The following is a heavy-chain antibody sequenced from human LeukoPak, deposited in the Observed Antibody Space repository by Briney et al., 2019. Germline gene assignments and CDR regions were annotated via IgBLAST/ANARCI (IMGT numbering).Heavy chain of an antibody. V-gene: IGHV1-69*13. CDR1: GGTFSSYA. CDR3: AIYDFWSGYFFRDY. J-gene: IGHJ4*02. CDR2: IIPIFGTA. D-gene: IGHD3-3*01. Sequence: ASVKVSCKASGGTFSSYAISWVRQAPGQGLEWMGGIIPIFGTANYTQKFQGRVTITADESTSTAYMELSSLRSEDTAVYYCAIYDFWSGYFFRDYWGQGTLVTVSS.